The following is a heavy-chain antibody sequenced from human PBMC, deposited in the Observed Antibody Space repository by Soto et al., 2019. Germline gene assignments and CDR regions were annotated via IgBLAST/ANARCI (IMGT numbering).Heavy chain of an antibody. CDR2: IYYSGST. CDR3: ARKADYYDSSGYYWAAFDI. J-gene: IGHJ3*02. Sequence: SETLSLTCTVSGGSISSYYWGWIRQPPGKGLEWIGYIYYSGSTNYNPSLKSRVTISVDTSKNQFSLKLSSVTAADTAVYYCARKADYYDSSGYYWAAFDIWGQGTMVTVSS. V-gene: IGHV4-59*01. D-gene: IGHD3-22*01. CDR1: GGSISSYY.